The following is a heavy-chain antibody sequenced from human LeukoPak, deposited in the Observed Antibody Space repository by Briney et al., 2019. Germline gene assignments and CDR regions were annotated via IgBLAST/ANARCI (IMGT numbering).Heavy chain of an antibody. Sequence: SETLSLTCTVSGGSISSSRFYEGWIRQPPGKGLEWIASIYYSGSTYYNPSLKSRVTISVDTSKNQFALKVSSVTAADTALYYCARHQFYGSGSYYFDYWGQGTLVTVSS. D-gene: IGHD3-10*01. CDR1: GGSISSSRFY. CDR3: ARHQFYGSGSYYFDY. CDR2: IYYSGST. J-gene: IGHJ4*02. V-gene: IGHV4-39*01.